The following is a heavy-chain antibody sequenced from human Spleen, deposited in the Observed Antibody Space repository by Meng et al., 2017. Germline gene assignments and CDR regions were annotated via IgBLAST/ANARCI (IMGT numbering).Heavy chain of an antibody. D-gene: IGHD1-26*01. CDR1: GYTFTSYG. J-gene: IGHJ5*02. CDR2: ISAYNGNT. CDR3: ASMIHSGSYQKWVDWFDP. Sequence: QVQRVQAVAEGKKPGASVKVSCKASGYTFTSYGISWVRQDPGQGLEWMGWISAYNGNTNYAQKLQGRVTMTTDTSTSTAYMELRSLRSDDTAVYYCASMIHSGSYQKWVDWFDPWGQGTLVTVSS. V-gene: IGHV1-18*01.